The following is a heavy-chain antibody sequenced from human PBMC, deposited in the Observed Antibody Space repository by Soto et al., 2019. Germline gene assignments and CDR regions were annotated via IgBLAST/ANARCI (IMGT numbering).Heavy chain of an antibody. D-gene: IGHD1-1*01. CDR3: ARTTHYCYYYMDV. Sequence: EVQLVGSGGGLVQPGGSLRLSCAASGFTVSSNYMSWVRQAPGKGLEWVSVIYSGGSTYYADSVKGRFTISRHNSKNTLYLQMNSLRAEDTAVYYCARTTHYCYYYMDVWGKGTTVTVSS. CDR2: IYSGGST. CDR1: GFTVSSNY. J-gene: IGHJ6*03. V-gene: IGHV3-53*04.